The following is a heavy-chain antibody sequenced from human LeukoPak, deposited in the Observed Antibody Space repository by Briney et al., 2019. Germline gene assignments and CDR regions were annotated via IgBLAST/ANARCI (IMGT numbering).Heavy chain of an antibody. V-gene: IGHV3-21*01. CDR2: ISSSSSYI. D-gene: IGHD6-19*01. J-gene: IGHJ4*02. CDR1: GFTFSSYS. CDR3: AREMGSSGWYEIDY. Sequence: GGSLRLSCAASGFTFSSYSMNWVRQAPGKGLEWVSSISSSSSYIYYADSVKGRFTISRDNAKNSLYLQMNSLRAEDTAVYYCAREMGSSGWYEIDYWGQGTLVTVSS.